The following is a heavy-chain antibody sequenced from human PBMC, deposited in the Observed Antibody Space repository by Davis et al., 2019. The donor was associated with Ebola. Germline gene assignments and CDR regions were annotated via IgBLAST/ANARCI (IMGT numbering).Heavy chain of an antibody. V-gene: IGHV5-51*01. D-gene: IGHD3-10*01. CDR3: ARVDYYGSGSYSKHYYYYGMDV. CDR2: IYPGDSDT. CDR1: GYSFTSYW. Sequence: KVSCKGSGYSFTSYWIGWVRQMPGKGLEWMGIIYPGDSDTRYSPSFQGQVTISADKSISTAYLQWSSLKASDTAMYYCARVDYYGSGSYSKHYYYYGMDVWGQGTTVTVSS. J-gene: IGHJ6*02.